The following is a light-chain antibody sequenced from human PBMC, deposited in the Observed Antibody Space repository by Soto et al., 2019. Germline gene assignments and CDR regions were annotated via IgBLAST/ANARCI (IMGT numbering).Light chain of an antibody. CDR3: QPTFSPPYT. V-gene: IGKV1-39*01. Sequence: DIQMTQSLSSLSASVGDTVTITCRASQSISNSLGWYQQKPGKAPKFLIYVASTLQRGVPSRFSGSGSGTDFTLTISSLQPEDVATYYCQPTFSPPYTFGQGTKLEIK. CDR2: VAS. J-gene: IGKJ2*01. CDR1: QSISNS.